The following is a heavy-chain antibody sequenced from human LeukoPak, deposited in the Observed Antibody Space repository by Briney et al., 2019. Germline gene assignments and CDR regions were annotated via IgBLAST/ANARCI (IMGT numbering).Heavy chain of an antibody. Sequence: SETPSLTCGVDGGSFTASYWSWIRQSPGKGLEWIGEIHHAGDTNYNPSLKSRVTISLDIYKAQFSLNLKSVTAADTAVYYCARVTGGGNVAYWYFDLWGRGTLVTVSS. V-gene: IGHV4-34*01. J-gene: IGHJ2*01. CDR2: IHHAGDT. CDR1: GGSFTASY. CDR3: ARVTGGGNVAYWYFDL. D-gene: IGHD4-23*01.